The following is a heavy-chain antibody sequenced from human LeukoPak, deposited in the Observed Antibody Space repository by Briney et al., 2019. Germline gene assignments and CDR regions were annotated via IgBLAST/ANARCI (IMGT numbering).Heavy chain of an antibody. CDR3: ARRSSGYKYFDY. V-gene: IGHV4-34*01. J-gene: IGHJ4*02. CDR2: INHSGST. D-gene: IGHD3-22*01. Sequence: PSETLSLTCAVYGGSFSGYYWSWIRQPPGKGLEWIGEINHSGSTNYNPSLESRVTISVDTSKNQFSLKLSSVTAADTAVYYCARRSSGYKYFDYWGQGTLVTVSS. CDR1: GGSFSGYY.